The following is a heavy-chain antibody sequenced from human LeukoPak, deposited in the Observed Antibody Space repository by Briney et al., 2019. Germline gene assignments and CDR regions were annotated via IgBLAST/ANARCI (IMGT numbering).Heavy chain of an antibody. CDR1: GFTFSGYG. J-gene: IGHJ4*02. V-gene: IGHV3-30*18. D-gene: IGHD3-22*01. CDR2: ISYDGSNK. Sequence: QPGRSLRLSCAASGFTFSGYGMHWVRQAPGKGLEWVALISYDGSNKYYADSVKGRFTISRDNSKKTVYLQMNSLRAEDTAVYYCAKDGMYFYDSRGYHHLDYWGQGTLVTVSS. CDR3: AKDGMYFYDSRGYHHLDY.